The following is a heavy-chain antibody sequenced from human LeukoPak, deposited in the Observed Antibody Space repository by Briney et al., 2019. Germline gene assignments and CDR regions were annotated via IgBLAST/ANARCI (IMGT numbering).Heavy chain of an antibody. D-gene: IGHD3-16*02. J-gene: IGHJ4*02. CDR2: ISHSGST. Sequence: SETLSLTCAVYGGSFSGYYWSWIRQPPGKGLEWIGEISHSGSTNYNPSLKSRVTISVDTSKSQFSLKLSSVTAADTAVYYCARGAYDYVWGSYRSTFDYWGQGILVTVSS. CDR3: ARGAYDYVWGSYRSTFDY. V-gene: IGHV4-34*01. CDR1: GGSFSGYY.